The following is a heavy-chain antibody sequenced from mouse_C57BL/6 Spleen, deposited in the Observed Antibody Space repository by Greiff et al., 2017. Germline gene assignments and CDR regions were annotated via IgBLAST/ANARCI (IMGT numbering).Heavy chain of an antibody. J-gene: IGHJ1*03. D-gene: IGHD2-3*01. CDR3: ARHPFYDGTTWYFDV. CDR1: EYEFPSHD. CDR2: INSDGGST. V-gene: IGHV5-2*01. Sequence: EVKLVESGGGLVQPGESLKLSCESNEYEFPSHDMSWVRKTPEKRLELVAAINSDGGSTYYPDTMERRFIISRDNTKKTLYLQMSSLRSEDTALYYCARHPFYDGTTWYFDVWGTGTTVTVSS.